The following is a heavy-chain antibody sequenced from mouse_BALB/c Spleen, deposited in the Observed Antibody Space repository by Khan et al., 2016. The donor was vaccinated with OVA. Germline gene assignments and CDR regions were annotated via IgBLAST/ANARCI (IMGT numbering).Heavy chain of an antibody. CDR3: VRAGWATFAY. V-gene: IGHV9-2-1*01. CDR2: INTETGEP. D-gene: IGHD3-1*01. CDR1: GYTFTDYS. Sequence: QIQLVQSGPELKKPGETVKISCKASGYTFTDYSMHWVKQAPGKGLKWMDWINTETGEPTYADDFKGRFAFSLETSVSTAYLQINNLKDEDTTTYFCVRAGWATFAYWGQGTLVTVSA. J-gene: IGHJ3*01.